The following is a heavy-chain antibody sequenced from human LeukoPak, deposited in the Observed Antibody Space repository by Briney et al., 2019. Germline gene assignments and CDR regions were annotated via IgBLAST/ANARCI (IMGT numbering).Heavy chain of an antibody. V-gene: IGHV3-30*02. D-gene: IGHD5-18*01. CDR1: GFTFNNYN. J-gene: IGHJ4*02. CDR2: IRYDGRNR. CDR3: AKLRESGYSYGSFAY. Sequence: GGSLRLSCAASGFTFNNYNMNWVRQAPGKGLEWVAFIRYDGRNRYYADSVKGRFTVSRDNSKNTVHLQMASLRTEDTGVYYCAKLRESGYSYGSFAYWGQGTLVTVSS.